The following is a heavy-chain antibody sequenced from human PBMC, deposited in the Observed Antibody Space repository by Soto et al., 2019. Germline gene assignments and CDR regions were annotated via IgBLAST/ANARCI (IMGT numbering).Heavy chain of an antibody. V-gene: IGHV4-4*02. CDR3: ARDTHWGLGD. J-gene: IGHJ4*02. CDR2: IYHTGST. Sequence: QVQLQESGPGLVKPLETLSLTCAVSGDSINTNNWWSWVRQPPGRGLEWIGEIYHTGSTNYNPSLKSRVTISADRSKNQLSLRLNSVTAADTAVYFCARDTHWGLGDWGQGTLVIVSS. CDR1: GDSINTNNW. D-gene: IGHD7-27*01.